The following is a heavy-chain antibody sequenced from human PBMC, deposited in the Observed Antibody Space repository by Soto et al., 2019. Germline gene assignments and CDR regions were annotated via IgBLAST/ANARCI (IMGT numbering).Heavy chain of an antibody. J-gene: IGHJ6*02. CDR2: IREDGSDK. CDR3: ARGGYSSSWYFPEEANLLPPHYYGMDV. V-gene: IGHV3-7*01. CDR1: GFTFSSYW. Sequence: GGSLRLSCAASGFTFSSYWMGWVRQAPGKGLERVATIREDGSDKYYADSVKGRFTIPRDNSKNTLYLQMNSLRAEDTAVYYCARGGYSSSWYFPEEANLLPPHYYGMDVWGQGTTVPVSS. D-gene: IGHD6-13*01.